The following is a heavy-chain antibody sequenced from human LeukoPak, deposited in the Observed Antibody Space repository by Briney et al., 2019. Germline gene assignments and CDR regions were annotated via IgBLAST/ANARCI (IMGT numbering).Heavy chain of an antibody. Sequence: GGSLRLSCAASGFTFSSYDMHWVRQATGKCLEWVSAIGSAGDTYYPGSVKGRFTISRENAKNSLYLQMNSLRAEDTAVYYCARGGDDSSGYPLDYWGRGTLVTVSS. CDR2: IGSAGDT. CDR3: ARGGDDSSGYPLDY. D-gene: IGHD3-22*01. CDR1: GFTFSSYD. J-gene: IGHJ4*02. V-gene: IGHV3-13*01.